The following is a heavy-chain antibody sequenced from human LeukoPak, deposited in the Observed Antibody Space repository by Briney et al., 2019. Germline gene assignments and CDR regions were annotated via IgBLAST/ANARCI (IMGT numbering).Heavy chain of an antibody. J-gene: IGHJ4*02. V-gene: IGHV3-23*01. CDR2: ISASGSST. Sequence: PGRSLRLSCAASGFTFSTYAMSWVRQAPGKGLEWVSVISASGSSTYYADSVKGRFTISRDDSKDTLYLQMNGLRAEDTAVYHCVKGGWLDYWGQGTLVTVSS. CDR3: VKGGWLDY. CDR1: GFTFSTYA. D-gene: IGHD6-19*01.